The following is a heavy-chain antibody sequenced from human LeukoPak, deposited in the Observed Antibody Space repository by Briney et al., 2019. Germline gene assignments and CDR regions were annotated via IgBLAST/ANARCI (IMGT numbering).Heavy chain of an antibody. D-gene: IGHD1-7*01. CDR1: GDSISSPNFY. CDR2: IYFSGST. J-gene: IGHJ4*02. V-gene: IGHV4-30-4*01. CDR3: ARDTAGTTSGPDY. Sequence: SQTLSLTCSVSGDSISSPNFYWTWIRQPPGKGLEWIGYIYFSGSTYYKSSLKSRVMISVDTSKNQFSLKLTSVTAADTAVYYCARDTAGTTSGPDYWGQGTLVTVSS.